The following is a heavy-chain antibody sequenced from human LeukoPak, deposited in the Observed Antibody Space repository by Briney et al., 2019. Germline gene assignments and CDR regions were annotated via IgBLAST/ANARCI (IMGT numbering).Heavy chain of an antibody. D-gene: IGHD4-17*01. J-gene: IGHJ3*02. Sequence: ASVKVSCKASGYTFTSYGISWVPQAPGQGLEWMGWISAYNGNTNYAQKLQGRVTMTTDTSTSTAYMELRSLTSDDTAVYYCARDSADNDYGDLDAFDIWGQGTMVTVSS. V-gene: IGHV1-18*01. CDR3: ARDSADNDYGDLDAFDI. CDR2: ISAYNGNT. CDR1: GYTFTSYG.